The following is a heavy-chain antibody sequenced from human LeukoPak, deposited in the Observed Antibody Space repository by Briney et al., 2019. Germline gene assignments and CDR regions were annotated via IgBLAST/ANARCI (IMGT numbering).Heavy chain of an antibody. J-gene: IGHJ4*02. V-gene: IGHV4-34*01. CDR3: ARVYCTNGVCSEDDY. Sequence: SETLSLTCAVYGGSFSGYYWSWIRQPPGQGLEWIGEINHSGSTNYNPSLKSRVTISVETSKNQFSLKLSSVTAADTAVYYCARVYCTNGVCSEDDYWGQGTLVTVSS. CDR2: INHSGST. D-gene: IGHD2-8*01. CDR1: GGSFSGYY.